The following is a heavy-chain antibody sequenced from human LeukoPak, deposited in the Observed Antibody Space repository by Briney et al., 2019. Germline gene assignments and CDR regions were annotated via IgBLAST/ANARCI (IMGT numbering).Heavy chain of an antibody. CDR3: AREGIVGAINY. V-gene: IGHV4-61*02. CDR1: GDSVSGRRYY. D-gene: IGHD1-26*01. Sequence: PSQTLSLTCTVSGDSVSGRRYYWNWIRQSAGKGLEWIGRISSPVSTNYNPSLKSRVTISVDTSKNQFSLKLSSVTAADTAVYYCAREGIVGAINYWGQGTLVTVSS. J-gene: IGHJ4*02. CDR2: ISSPVST.